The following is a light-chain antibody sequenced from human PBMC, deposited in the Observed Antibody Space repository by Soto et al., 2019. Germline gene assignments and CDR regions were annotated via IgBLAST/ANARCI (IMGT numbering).Light chain of an antibody. CDR1: SSDVGGYNY. CDR2: DVS. CDR3: SSYTSSSTPYV. Sequence: QSVLTQPASVSGSPGHSITISCTGTSSDVGGYNYVSWYQQHLGKAPKLMIYDVSNRPSGVSNRFSGSKSGNTASLTISGLQAEDEADYYCSSYTSSSTPYVFGTGTKVTVL. V-gene: IGLV2-14*01. J-gene: IGLJ1*01.